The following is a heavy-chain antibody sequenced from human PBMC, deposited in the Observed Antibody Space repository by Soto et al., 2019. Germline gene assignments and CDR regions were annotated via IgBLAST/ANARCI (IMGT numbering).Heavy chain of an antibody. D-gene: IGHD5-18*01. CDR3: ASTWIQLMRFDY. CDR2: IYYSGST. J-gene: IGHJ4*02. CDR1: GGSISSGDYY. Sequence: SETLSLTCTVSGGSISSGDYYWSWIRQPPGKGLEWIGYIYYSGSTYYNPSPKSRVTISVDTSKNQFSLKLSSVTAADTAVYYCASTWIQLMRFDYWGQGTLVTVSS. V-gene: IGHV4-30-4*01.